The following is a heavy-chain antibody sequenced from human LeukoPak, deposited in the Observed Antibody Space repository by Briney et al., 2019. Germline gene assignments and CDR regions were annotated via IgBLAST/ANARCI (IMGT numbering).Heavy chain of an antibody. CDR2: INHSGST. D-gene: IGHD6-19*01. CDR3: ARDLIAVAGTGLDY. V-gene: IGHV4-34*01. J-gene: IGHJ4*02. CDR1: GGSFSGYY. Sequence: SETLSLTCAVYGGSFSGYYWSWIRQPPGKGLEWIGEINHSGSTNYNPSLKSRVTISVDTSKNQFSLKLSSVTAADTAVYYCARDLIAVAGTGLDYWGQGTLVTVSS.